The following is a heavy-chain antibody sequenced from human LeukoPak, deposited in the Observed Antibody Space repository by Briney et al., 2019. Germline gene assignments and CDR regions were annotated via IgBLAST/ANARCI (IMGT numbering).Heavy chain of an antibody. V-gene: IGHV4-61*02. Sequence: PSETLSLTCTVSGGSISSGSYYWSWIRQPAGKGLEWIGRIYTSGSTNYSPSLKSRVTISVDTSKNQFSLKLSSVTAADTAVYYCARGVRWYYDFWSGYYSDAFGIWGQGTMVTVSS. CDR2: IYTSGST. CDR3: ARGVRWYYDFWSGYYSDAFGI. D-gene: IGHD3-3*01. CDR1: GGSISSGSYY. J-gene: IGHJ3*02.